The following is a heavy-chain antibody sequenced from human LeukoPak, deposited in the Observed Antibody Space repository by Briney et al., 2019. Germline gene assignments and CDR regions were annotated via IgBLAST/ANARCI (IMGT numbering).Heavy chain of an antibody. CDR3: AREGWLRN. D-gene: IGHD2-15*01. V-gene: IGHV1-2*02. CDR2: INPNSGGT. CDR1: GYTFIGYY. J-gene: IGHJ4*02. Sequence: GASVKVSCKASGYTFIGYYIYWVRQAPGQGLEWMGWINPNSGGTNYAQKSQGRVTMTRDTSISTAYMELSSLRSDDTAVYYCAREGWLRNWGQGTLVTVSS.